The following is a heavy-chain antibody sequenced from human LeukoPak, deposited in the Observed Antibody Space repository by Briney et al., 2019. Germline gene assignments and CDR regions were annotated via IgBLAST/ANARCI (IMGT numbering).Heavy chain of an antibody. CDR3: TSWDDYGMDV. J-gene: IGHJ6*02. V-gene: IGHV4-59*01. D-gene: IGHD1-26*01. CDR1: GGSLSSYY. Sequence: SGTLSLTCTVSGGSLSSYYWSWIRQPPGKGLEWIGYIYYSGSTNYNPSLKSRVTISVDTSKNQFSLKLSSVTAADTAVYYCTSWDDYGMDVWGQGTTVTVSS. CDR2: IYYSGST.